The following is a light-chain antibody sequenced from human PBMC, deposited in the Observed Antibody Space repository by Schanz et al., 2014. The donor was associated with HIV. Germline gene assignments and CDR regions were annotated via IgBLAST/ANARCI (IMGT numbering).Light chain of an antibody. CDR1: NNDIGSYTY. V-gene: IGLV2-14*03. Sequence: QSALTQPASVSGSPGQSITVSCTGSNNDIGSYTYVAWYQQYPGKAPKVVIYGVFDRPSGVSSRFSGSKSGSAASLTISGLQAEDEADYYCSSCTTSNTLVFGGGTKLTVL. J-gene: IGLJ3*02. CDR3: SSCTTSNTLV. CDR2: GVF.